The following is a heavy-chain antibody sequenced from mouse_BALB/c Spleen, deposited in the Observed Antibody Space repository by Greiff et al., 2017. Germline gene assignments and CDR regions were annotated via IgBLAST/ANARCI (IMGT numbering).Heavy chain of an antibody. J-gene: IGHJ2*01. D-gene: IGHD2-14*01. CDR1: GDSITSCY. CDR2: ISYSGST. CDR3: ARSYRYDEYYFDY. V-gene: IGHV3-8*02. Sequence: EVNVVESGPSLVKPSQTLSLTCSVTGDSITSCYWNWIRKFPGNKLEYMGYISYSGSTYYNPSLKSRISITRDTSKNQYYLQLNSVTTEDTATYYCARSYRYDEYYFDYWGQGTTLTVSS.